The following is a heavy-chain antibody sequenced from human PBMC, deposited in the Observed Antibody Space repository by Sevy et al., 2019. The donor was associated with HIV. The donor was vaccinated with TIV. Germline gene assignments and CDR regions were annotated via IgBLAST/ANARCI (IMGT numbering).Heavy chain of an antibody. CDR3: ARVVAYCSGGSCFPGYYYGMDV. V-gene: IGHV3-21*01. J-gene: IGHJ6*02. Sequence: GGSLRLSCAASGFTFSSYNMNWVRQAPGKGLEWVSSISSSSNYIYYADSIKGRFTISRDNAKNSLYLQMNSLRAEDTAVYYCARVVAYCSGGSCFPGYYYGMDVWGQGTTVTVSS. D-gene: IGHD2-15*01. CDR2: ISSSSNYI. CDR1: GFTFSSYN.